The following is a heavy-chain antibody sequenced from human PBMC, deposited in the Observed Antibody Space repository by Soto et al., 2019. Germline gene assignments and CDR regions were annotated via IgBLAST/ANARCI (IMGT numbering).Heavy chain of an antibody. CDR1: GGTFSSYA. J-gene: IGHJ6*02. Sequence: QVQLVQSGAEVKKPGSSVKVSCKASGGTFSSYAISWVRQAPGQGLEWMGGIIPIFGTANYAQKFQGRVTITADESTSTAYMELSSLRSEDTAVYYCAGAITGCSGGSCYSDYYYYGMDVWGQGTTVTVSS. CDR3: AGAITGCSGGSCYSDYYYYGMDV. D-gene: IGHD2-15*01. V-gene: IGHV1-69*01. CDR2: IIPIFGTA.